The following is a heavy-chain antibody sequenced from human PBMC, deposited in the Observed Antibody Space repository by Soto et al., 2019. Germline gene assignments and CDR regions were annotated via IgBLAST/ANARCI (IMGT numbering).Heavy chain of an antibody. CDR1: GYTFTSYG. V-gene: IGHV1-18*01. CDR2: ISAYNGNT. Sequence: ASVKVSCKASGYTFTSYGISWVRQAPGQGLEWMGWISAYNGNTNYAQKLQGRVTMTTDTSTSTAYMELRSLRSDDTAVYYCARLHYYDSSGYNDYWGQGTLVTVSS. CDR3: ARLHYYDSSGYNDY. D-gene: IGHD3-22*01. J-gene: IGHJ4*02.